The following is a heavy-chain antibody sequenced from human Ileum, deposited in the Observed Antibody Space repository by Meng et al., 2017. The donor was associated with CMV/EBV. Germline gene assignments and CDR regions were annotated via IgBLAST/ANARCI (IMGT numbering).Heavy chain of an antibody. CDR1: SDSISRGHYY. CDR2: IHDSGST. Sequence: VQLPESGPCLVKPSPTLSLTCTVSSDSISRGHYYWSWIRQTPGKGLEWIGHIHDSGSTYYNPSLQSRVTISVDTSKTQFSLKLSSVTAADTAVYYCARVWGIAVRPLDYWGQGTLVTVSS. D-gene: IGHD6-6*01. J-gene: IGHJ4*02. CDR3: ARVWGIAVRPLDY. V-gene: IGHV4-30-4*01.